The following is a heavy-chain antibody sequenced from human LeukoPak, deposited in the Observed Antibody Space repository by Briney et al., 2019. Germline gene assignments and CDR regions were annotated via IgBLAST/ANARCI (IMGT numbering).Heavy chain of an antibody. CDR1: GFTFSSYS. J-gene: IGHJ3*02. V-gene: IGHV3-21*06. CDR3: ARDFRLHTTADAFDI. Sequence: GGSLRLSCAASGFTFSSYSMNWVRQAPGKGVEWVSCMRSGSSNIYYADSVKGRFTISRDNAKNSLYLQMNSLIAEDTAVYYCARDFRLHTTADAFDIWGQGTMVTVSS. D-gene: IGHD3/OR15-3a*01. CDR2: MRSGSSNI.